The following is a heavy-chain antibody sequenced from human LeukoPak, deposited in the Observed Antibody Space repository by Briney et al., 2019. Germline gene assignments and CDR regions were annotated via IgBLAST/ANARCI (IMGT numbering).Heavy chain of an antibody. J-gene: IGHJ4*02. V-gene: IGHV4-39*01. CDR2: IYYSGST. CDR3: ARPRRYCSGGSCYSTTYFDY. D-gene: IGHD2-15*01. Sequence: SETLSLTCTVPGGSISSSSYYWGWIRQPPGKGREWIGSIYYSGSTYYNPSLKSRVTISVDTSKNQFSLKLSSVTAADTAVYYCARPRRYCSGGSCYSTTYFDYWGQGTLVTVSS. CDR1: GGSISSSSYY.